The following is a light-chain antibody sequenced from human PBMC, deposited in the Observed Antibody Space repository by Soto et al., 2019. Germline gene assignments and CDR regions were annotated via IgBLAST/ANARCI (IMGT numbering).Light chain of an antibody. J-gene: IGKJ1*01. Sequence: EIVLTQSPASLSLSPGERATLSCRASQSVDSYLVWYQQKPGQAPRLLIFGASNRATGIPPRFSGSGSGTDFTLTISSLEPEDFAVYYCQQRSNWPWTFGQGTKVDI. CDR3: QQRSNWPWT. CDR1: QSVDSY. V-gene: IGKV3-11*01. CDR2: GAS.